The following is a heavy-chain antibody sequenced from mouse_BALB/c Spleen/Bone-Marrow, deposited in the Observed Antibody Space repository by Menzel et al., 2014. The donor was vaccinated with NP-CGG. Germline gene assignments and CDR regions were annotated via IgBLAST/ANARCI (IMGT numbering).Heavy chain of an antibody. CDR2: ISSGSSTI. CDR3: ARDVPLYDVGYFDY. CDR1: GFTLSSFG. Sequence: EVQLQQSGGGLVQPGGSRKLSCAASGFTLSSFGMHWVRQAPEKGLEWVAYISSGSSTIYYADTVKGRFTISRDNPKSTLFLQMTSLRSEDTAMYYCARDVPLYDVGYFDYWGQGTTLTVSS. D-gene: IGHD2-14*01. V-gene: IGHV5-17*02. J-gene: IGHJ2*01.